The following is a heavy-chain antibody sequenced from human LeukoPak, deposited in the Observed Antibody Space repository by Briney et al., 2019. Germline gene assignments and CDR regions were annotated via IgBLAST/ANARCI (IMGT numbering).Heavy chain of an antibody. J-gene: IGHJ4*02. CDR3: ARAPPIGATYSFDF. D-gene: IGHD2/OR15-2a*01. CDR1: GFSFSTYG. CDR2: ISYDGSNK. Sequence: GGSLRLSCAASGFSFSTYGMHWVRQVPGKGLEWVALISYDGSNKYYADSVKGRFTISRGNSKNTLYLQMNSLRAEDTAVYYCARAPPIGATYSFDFWGQGTLVTVSS. V-gene: IGHV3-30*03.